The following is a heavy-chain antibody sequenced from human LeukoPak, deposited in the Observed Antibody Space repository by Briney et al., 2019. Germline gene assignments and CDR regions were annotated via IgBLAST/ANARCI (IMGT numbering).Heavy chain of an antibody. D-gene: IGHD3-22*01. CDR3: ARDRRGDNYDSSFQP. Sequence: GGFRRLSCAAPGFSFDDYAMHWFPQAPGKGLEWVSLISGDGGSTYYADSVKGRFTISRDNSKNSLYLQMNSLRTEDAALYYCARDRRGDNYDSSFQPWGQGTLVTVSS. V-gene: IGHV3-43*02. CDR1: GFSFDDYA. J-gene: IGHJ1*01. CDR2: ISGDGGST.